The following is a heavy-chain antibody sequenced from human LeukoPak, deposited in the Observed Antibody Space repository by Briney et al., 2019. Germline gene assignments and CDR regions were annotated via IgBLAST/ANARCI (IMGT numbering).Heavy chain of an antibody. CDR2: LSTYNGHT. D-gene: IGHD6-19*01. CDR1: GFTFPIYG. J-gene: IGHJ6*02. Sequence: SVKVSCHASGFTFPIYGISWVRPAPGQGLQWRGWLSTYNGHTNYAQKLQGRVTMTTDTSTGTAYMELRSLRSDDTAVYYCARDPGYSSGWTHSYYGMDVWGQGTTVTVSS. CDR3: ARDPGYSSGWTHSYYGMDV. V-gene: IGHV1-18*01.